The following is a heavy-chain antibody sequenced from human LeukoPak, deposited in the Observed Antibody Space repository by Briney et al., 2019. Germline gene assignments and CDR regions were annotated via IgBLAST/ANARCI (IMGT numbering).Heavy chain of an antibody. V-gene: IGHV3-48*04. Sequence: GGSLRLSCAASGFTFSSYSMNWVRQAPGKGLEWVSSISSSSSTIYYADSVKGRFTISRDNAKNSLYLQMNSLRAEDTAVYCCAREMITFGGVIVPNDYWGQGTLVTVSS. CDR2: ISSSSSTI. CDR3: AREMITFGGVIVPNDY. J-gene: IGHJ4*02. CDR1: GFTFSSYS. D-gene: IGHD3-16*02.